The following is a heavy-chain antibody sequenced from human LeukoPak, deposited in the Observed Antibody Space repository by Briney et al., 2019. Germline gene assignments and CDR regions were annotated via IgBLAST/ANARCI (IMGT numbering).Heavy chain of an antibody. D-gene: IGHD1-26*01. CDR1: GFTFSSYS. V-gene: IGHV3-21*01. Sequence: GGSLRLSCAASGFTFSSYSMNWVRQAPGKGLEWVSSISSSSSYIYYADSVKGRFTISRDNAENSLYLQMNSLRAEDTAVYYCARDGGATFDYWGQGTLVTVSS. CDR2: ISSSSSYI. CDR3: ARDGGATFDY. J-gene: IGHJ4*02.